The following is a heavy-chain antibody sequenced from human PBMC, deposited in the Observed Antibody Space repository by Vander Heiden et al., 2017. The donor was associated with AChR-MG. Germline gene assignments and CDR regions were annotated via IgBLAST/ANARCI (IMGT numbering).Heavy chain of an antibody. Sequence: QVQLVQSGAEVTKTGASVKVSCKTSRHTLTDYHRHWVRQAPGQGLECRGRIIPSSGDTVYAQNFQGRVTVTRDTSLSTVDMELSSLRSDDTAVFYCARGIAGGFDYWGQGTQVTVSP. CDR1: RHTLTDYH. D-gene: IGHD3-16*01. J-gene: IGHJ4*02. CDR2: IIPSSGDT. V-gene: IGHV1-2*06. CDR3: ARGIAGGFDY.